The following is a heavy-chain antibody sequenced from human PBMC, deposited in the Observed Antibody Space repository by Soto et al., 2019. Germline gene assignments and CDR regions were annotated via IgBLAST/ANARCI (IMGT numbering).Heavy chain of an antibody. J-gene: IGHJ4*02. CDR3: ARKPLQHYLGS. D-gene: IGHD2-21*01. CDR1: EGTCREYD. CDR2: INHSGST. Sequence: LQTQCVRSGVLEGTCREYDGRRFRQPPGKGLEWIGEINHSGSTNYNPSLLRRVTMSIDMSKNQFSLNLTSVTAADAAIYFCARKPLQHYLGSCGQG. V-gene: IGHV4-34*01.